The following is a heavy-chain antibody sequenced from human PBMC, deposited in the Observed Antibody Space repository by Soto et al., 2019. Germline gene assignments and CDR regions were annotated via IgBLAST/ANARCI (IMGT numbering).Heavy chain of an antibody. Sequence: QVQLQESGPGLVKPSETLSLTCTVSGGSISSYYWSWIRQPPGKGLEWIGYIYYSGSTNYNPSLKSRVPISVDTSQNQFSQKLSPVTAADTAVYYCARADRRAVAGTSYWFDPWGQGTLVTVSS. J-gene: IGHJ5*02. V-gene: IGHV4-59*01. D-gene: IGHD6-19*01. CDR2: IYYSGST. CDR3: ARADRRAVAGTSYWFDP. CDR1: GGSISSYY.